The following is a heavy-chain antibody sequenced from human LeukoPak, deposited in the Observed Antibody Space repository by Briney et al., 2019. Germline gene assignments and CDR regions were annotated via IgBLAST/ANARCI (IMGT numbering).Heavy chain of an antibody. V-gene: IGHV3-48*04. D-gene: IGHD3-10*01. CDR2: ISSSSSTI. CDR3: AKDIDGSGSYSLFDY. CDR1: GFTFSSYS. J-gene: IGHJ4*02. Sequence: GGSLRLSCAASGFTFSSYSMNWVRQAPGKGLEWVSYISSSSSTIYYADSVKGRFTISRDNAKNSLYLQMNSLRAEDTAVYYCAKDIDGSGSYSLFDYWGQGTLVTVSS.